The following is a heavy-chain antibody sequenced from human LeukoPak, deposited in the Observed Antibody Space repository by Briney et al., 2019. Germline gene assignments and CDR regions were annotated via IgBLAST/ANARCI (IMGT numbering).Heavy chain of an antibody. V-gene: IGHV3-33*01. CDR2: IWYDGSNK. D-gene: IGHD6-13*01. Sequence: QPGRSLRLSCAASGFTFSSYGMHWVRQAPGKGLEWVAVIWYDGSNKYYADSVKGRFTISRDNSKNTLYLQMNSLRAEDTAVYYCARGPYSSSSWYYYGMDVWGEGTTVTVSS. J-gene: IGHJ6*04. CDR3: ARGPYSSSSWYYYGMDV. CDR1: GFTFSSYG.